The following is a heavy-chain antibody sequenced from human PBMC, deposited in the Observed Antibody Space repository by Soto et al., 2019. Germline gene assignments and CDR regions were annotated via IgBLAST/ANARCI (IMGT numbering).Heavy chain of an antibody. V-gene: IGHV3-30*18. Sequence: GGSLRLSCAASGFTFSSYGMHWVRQAPGKGLEWVAVISYDGSNKYYADSVKGRFTISRDNSKNTLYLQMNSLRAEDTAVYYCAKGDSSWYYFDYWGQGTLVTVS. D-gene: IGHD6-13*01. CDR2: ISYDGSNK. J-gene: IGHJ4*02. CDR1: GFTFSSYG. CDR3: AKGDSSWYYFDY.